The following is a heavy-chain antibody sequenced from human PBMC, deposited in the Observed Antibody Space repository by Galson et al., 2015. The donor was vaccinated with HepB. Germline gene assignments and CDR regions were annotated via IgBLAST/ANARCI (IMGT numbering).Heavy chain of an antibody. Sequence: SLRLSCAASGFTFSSYAMSWVRQAPGKGLEWVSTISGSGVNTYYADSVKGQFTISRGNSKYSLYLQMNSLRAEDTAVYYCATDTQTTFYYSYYMHGWGNGTTVTVSS. CDR3: ATDTQTTFYYSYYMHG. J-gene: IGHJ6*03. CDR1: GFTFSSYA. V-gene: IGHV3-23*01. CDR2: ISGSGVNT. D-gene: IGHD1-14*01.